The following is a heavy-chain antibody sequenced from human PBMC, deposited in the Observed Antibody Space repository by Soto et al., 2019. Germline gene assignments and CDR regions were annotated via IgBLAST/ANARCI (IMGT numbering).Heavy chain of an antibody. CDR3: AGDGAAGAVMGV. J-gene: IGHJ6*02. CDR2: ISSGGEYL. Sequence: EVQLVESGGGLVKPGGSLRLSCAASGLSFSTYGMNWVRQAPGKGLEWVYSISSGGEYLDYGDSVKGRLTISRDNAKYSLYLQLDSLRVEDTDVYYCAGDGAAGAVMGVWGQGTTVTVSS. D-gene: IGHD6-13*01. CDR1: GLSFSTYG. V-gene: IGHV3-21*01.